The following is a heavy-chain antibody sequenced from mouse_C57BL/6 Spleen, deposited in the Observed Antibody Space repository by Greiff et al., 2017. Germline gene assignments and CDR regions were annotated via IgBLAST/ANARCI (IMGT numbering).Heavy chain of an antibody. D-gene: IGHD1-1*01. V-gene: IGHV14-1*01. J-gene: IGHJ4*01. Sequence: EVQLQQSGAELVRPGASVKLSCTASGFNIKDYYMHWVKQRPEQGLEWIGRIDPEDGDTEYAPKFQGKATMTADTSSNTAYLQLSSLTSEDTAVYYCTLDYGSSPLYAMDYWGQGTSVTVSS. CDR2: IDPEDGDT. CDR1: GFNIKDYY. CDR3: TLDYGSSPLYAMDY.